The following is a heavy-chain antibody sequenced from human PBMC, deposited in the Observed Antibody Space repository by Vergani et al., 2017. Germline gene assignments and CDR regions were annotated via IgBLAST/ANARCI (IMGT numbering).Heavy chain of an antibody. D-gene: IGHD5-18*01. J-gene: IGHJ5*02. CDR3: ARDSLPRGYSYGPRWFDP. CDR2: ISAYNGNT. V-gene: IGHV1-18*01. Sequence: QVQLVQSGAEVKKPGASVKVSCKASGYTFTSYGISWVRQAPGQGLEWMGWISAYNGNTNYAQKLKGRVTMTTDTSTSTAYMELRRLGSDDTAVDYCARDSLPRGYSYGPRWFDPWGQGTLVTVSS. CDR1: GYTFTSYG.